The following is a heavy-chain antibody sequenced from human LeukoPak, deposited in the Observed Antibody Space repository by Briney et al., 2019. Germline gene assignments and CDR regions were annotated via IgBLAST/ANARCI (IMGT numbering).Heavy chain of an antibody. D-gene: IGHD2-15*01. V-gene: IGHV4-31*03. Sequence: SQTLSLTCTVSGGSISSGGYYWSWIRQHPGKGLEWIGYIYYSGSTYYNPSLKSRVTISVDTSKNQFSLKLSSVTAADTAVYYCARAFAGYCGGGSCYSGATKGYYYYGMDVWGQGTTVTVSS. CDR1: GGSISSGGYY. CDR3: ARAFAGYCGGGSCYSGATKGYYYYGMDV. CDR2: IYYSGST. J-gene: IGHJ6*02.